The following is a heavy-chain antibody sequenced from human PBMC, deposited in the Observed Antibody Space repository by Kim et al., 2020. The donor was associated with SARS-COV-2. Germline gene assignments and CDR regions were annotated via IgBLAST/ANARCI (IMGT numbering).Heavy chain of an antibody. CDR3: ARPLYGSGSYYDRYYYYGMDV. J-gene: IGHJ6*02. Sequence: SVKVSCKASGGTFSSYAISWVRQAPGQGLEWMGRIIPILGIANYAQKFQGRVTITADKSTSTAYMELSSLRAEDTAVYYCARPLYGSGSYYDRYYYYGMDVWGQGTTVTVSS. CDR1: GGTFSSYA. CDR2: IIPILGIA. V-gene: IGHV1-69*04. D-gene: IGHD3-10*01.